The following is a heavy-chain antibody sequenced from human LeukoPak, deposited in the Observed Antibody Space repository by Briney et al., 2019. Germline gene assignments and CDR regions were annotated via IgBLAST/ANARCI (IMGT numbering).Heavy chain of an antibody. CDR3: ARKTYYDILTGYYPAFDI. CDR1: GYTFTSDD. J-gene: IGHJ3*02. D-gene: IGHD3-9*01. V-gene: IGHV1-8*01. Sequence: ASVKVSCKASGYTFTSDDINWVRQATGQDLEWMGWMKPNSGNTGYAQKFQGRVTMTRNIATSTAYMELSSLRSEDTAVYYCARKTYYDILTGYYPAFDIWGQGTVVTVSS. CDR2: MKPNSGNT.